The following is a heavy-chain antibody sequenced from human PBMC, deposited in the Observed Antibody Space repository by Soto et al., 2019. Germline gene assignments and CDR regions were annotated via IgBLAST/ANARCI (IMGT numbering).Heavy chain of an antibody. CDR2: TYYNGNA. J-gene: IGHJ4*02. Sequence: SETLSLTCTVSGASIDRSNYYWYWIRQPPGKGLEWIGTTYYNGNAYYNPSLKSRVTMSVDTSKNQFSLKLISVTAADTAVYYCARHFVAVVIKGWGYWGQGTLVTVS. V-gene: IGHV4-39*01. CDR3: ARHFVAVVIKGWGY. CDR1: GASIDRSNYY. D-gene: IGHD3-22*01.